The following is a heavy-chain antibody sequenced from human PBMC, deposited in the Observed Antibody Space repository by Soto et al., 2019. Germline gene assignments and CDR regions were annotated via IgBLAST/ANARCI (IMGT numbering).Heavy chain of an antibody. CDR2: ISSSSSFR. CDR1: GFTFTNHN. D-gene: IGHD2-21*01. Sequence: LRLSCAASGFTFTNHNMNWVRQAPGKGLEWVSSISSSSSFRNYADSVKGRFSISRDNDENLVYLQMDSLRAEDTAVYYCARDPPLSVLVVVATDDFWGQGTLVTVSS. V-gene: IGHV3-21*01. J-gene: IGHJ4*02. CDR3: ARDPPLSVLVVVATDDF.